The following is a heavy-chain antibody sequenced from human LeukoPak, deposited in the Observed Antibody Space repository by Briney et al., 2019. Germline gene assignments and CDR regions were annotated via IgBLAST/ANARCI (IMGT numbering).Heavy chain of an antibody. CDR2: IKQDGSEK. CDR1: EFTFSDFW. Sequence: GGSLRLSCGASEFTFSDFWMSWVRQAPGKGLEWVANIKQDGSEKYYVDSVKGRFTISRDNAKNSLYLQMNSLRAEDTAAYYCARDQGTTGTTPIVYWGQGTLVTVSS. CDR3: ARDQGTTGTTPIVY. D-gene: IGHD1-1*01. V-gene: IGHV3-7*01. J-gene: IGHJ4*02.